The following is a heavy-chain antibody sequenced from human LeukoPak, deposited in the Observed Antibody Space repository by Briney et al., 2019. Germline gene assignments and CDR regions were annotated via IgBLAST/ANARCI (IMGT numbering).Heavy chain of an antibody. J-gene: IGHJ6*03. CDR3: ARAVVVRNRRYYYYYYMDV. CDR2: IKQDGSEK. Sequence: PGGSLRLSCAASGFTFSSYAMSWVRQAPGKGLEWVANIKQDGSEKYYVDSVKGRFTISRDNAKNSLYLQMNSLRAEDTAVYYCARAVVVRNRRYYYYYYMDVWGKGTTVIVSS. CDR1: GFTFSSYA. V-gene: IGHV3-7*01. D-gene: IGHD2-15*01.